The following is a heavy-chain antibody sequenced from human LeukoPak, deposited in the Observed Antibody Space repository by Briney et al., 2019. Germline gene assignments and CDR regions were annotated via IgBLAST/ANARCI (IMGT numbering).Heavy chain of an antibody. J-gene: IGHJ4*02. CDR2: IYYSGST. Sequence: PSQNLSRNCTVSGGSISSYYWSWIRQPPGKGLEWIGYIYYSGSTNYNPSLKSRVTISVDTSKNQFSLKLSSVTAADTAVYYCARVRAPSKWDTAMAPFDYWGQGTLVTVSS. V-gene: IGHV4-59*01. D-gene: IGHD5-18*01. CDR3: ARVRAPSKWDTAMAPFDY. CDR1: GGSISSYY.